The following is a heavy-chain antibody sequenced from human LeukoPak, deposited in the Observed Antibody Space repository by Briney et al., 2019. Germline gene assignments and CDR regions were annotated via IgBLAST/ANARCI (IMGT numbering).Heavy chain of an antibody. CDR1: GFTFSSYW. Sequence: RSGGSLRLSCAASGFTFSSYWMHWVRQAPGKGLVWVSLINSDGSSGNYADSVKGRFTISRDNAKNTLYLQMNSLRVEDTAVYYCAREDYSGYDFYDYWGQGSLVTVSS. CDR3: AREDYSGYDFYDY. CDR2: INSDGSSG. J-gene: IGHJ4*02. V-gene: IGHV3-74*01. D-gene: IGHD5-12*01.